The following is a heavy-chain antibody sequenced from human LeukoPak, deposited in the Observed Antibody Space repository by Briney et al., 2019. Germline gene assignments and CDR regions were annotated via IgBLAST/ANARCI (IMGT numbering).Heavy chain of an antibody. J-gene: IGHJ5*02. CDR2: IYYSGST. Sequence: SETLSLTCTVSGGSISSSSYYWGWIRQPPGKGLEWIGSIYYSGSTYYNPSLKSRVTISVDTSKNQFSLKLSSVTAADTAVYYCARGKNYYGSFDPWGQGTLVTVSS. D-gene: IGHD3-10*01. CDR3: ARGKNYYGSFDP. CDR1: GGSISSSSYY. V-gene: IGHV4-39*07.